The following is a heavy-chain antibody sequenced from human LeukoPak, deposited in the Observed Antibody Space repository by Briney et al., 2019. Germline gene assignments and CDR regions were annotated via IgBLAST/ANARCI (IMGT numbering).Heavy chain of an antibody. CDR2: IFTSGTS. CDR3: ARALCGYDVSTGYFCWFDP. Sequence: SETLSLTCIVSGGSISSYYWSWIRQPAGKGLEWIGRIFTSGTSNYNPSLKSRVTMSVDTSKNQFSLKLNSVTAADTAVYYCARALCGYDVSTGYFCWFDPWGQGTLVTVSS. J-gene: IGHJ5*02. V-gene: IGHV4-4*07. CDR1: GGSISSYY. D-gene: IGHD3-9*01.